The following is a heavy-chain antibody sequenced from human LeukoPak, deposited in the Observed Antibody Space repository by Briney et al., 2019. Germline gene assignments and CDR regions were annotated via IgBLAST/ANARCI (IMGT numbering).Heavy chain of an antibody. Sequence: GGSLRLSCAASGFTFSSYALHWVRQAPGKGLEWVAVISYDGSNKYYADSVKGRFTISRDNSENTLYLQMNSLRAEDTAVYYCARELILTGYYPDYWGQGTLVTVSS. CDR2: ISYDGSNK. J-gene: IGHJ4*02. D-gene: IGHD3-9*01. CDR1: GFTFSSYA. CDR3: ARELILTGYYPDY. V-gene: IGHV3-30*04.